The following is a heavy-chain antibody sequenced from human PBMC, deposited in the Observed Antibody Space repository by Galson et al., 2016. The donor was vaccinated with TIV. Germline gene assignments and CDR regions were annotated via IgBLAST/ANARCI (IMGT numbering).Heavy chain of an antibody. CDR3: AKEENSGYYPNDAVDF. J-gene: IGHJ3*01. CDR1: GFTFSSYH. CDR2: IAYDGSYK. D-gene: IGHD3-3*01. V-gene: IGHV3-30*18. Sequence: SLRLSCAASGFTFSSYHMHWVRQAPGKGLEWVAVIAYDGSYKHYAGSVKGRFTVSRDNSKTTLDLQMNSLGDEETALYYCAKEENSGYYPNDAVDFWGQGTMVTVS.